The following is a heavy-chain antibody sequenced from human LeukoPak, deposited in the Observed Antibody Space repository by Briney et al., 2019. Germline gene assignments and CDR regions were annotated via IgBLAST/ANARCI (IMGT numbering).Heavy chain of an antibody. J-gene: IGHJ1*01. V-gene: IGHV3-30*04. CDR2: ISYDAAYT. Sequence: PGGSLRLSCAASGFTFSNYAMHWVRQAPGKGLEWVAVISYDAAYTKYAELVKGRFTVSRENSENTLYLQMDSLRADDTALYYCASPADILWSGYLSTGRRTEYFQQWGQGTLVTVSS. D-gene: IGHD3-3*01. CDR1: GFTFSNYA. CDR3: ASPADILWSGYLSTGRRTEYFQQ.